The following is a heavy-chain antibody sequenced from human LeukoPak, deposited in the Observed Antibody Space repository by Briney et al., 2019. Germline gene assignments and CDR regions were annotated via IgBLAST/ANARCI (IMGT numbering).Heavy chain of an antibody. CDR1: GITFSAYA. J-gene: IGHJ4*02. Sequence: GGSLRLSCAVSGITFSAYAMSGVRQAPGKGLEWVAAISGSGGSTYYADSVKGRFTISRDNSKNTLYLQMSSLRAEDTAVYYCAKYSSDGYFALYWGQGNLVTVSS. D-gene: IGHD3-9*01. CDR3: AKYSSDGYFALY. V-gene: IGHV3-23*01. CDR2: ISGSGGST.